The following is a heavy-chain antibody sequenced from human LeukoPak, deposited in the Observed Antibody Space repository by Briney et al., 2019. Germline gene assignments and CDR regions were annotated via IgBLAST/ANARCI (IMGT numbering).Heavy chain of an antibody. CDR3: ATEGFYF. CDR1: GASFSKYG. Sequence: GGSLRLSCAASGASFSKYGMKWVRQAAGAGLEYISGISRSGDITHYADSVKGRFTISRYNVKNTLYLQMNSMRAEDTALYYCATEGFYFWGPGTQVTVSS. V-gene: IGHV3-23*01. CDR2: ISRSGDIT. J-gene: IGHJ4*02.